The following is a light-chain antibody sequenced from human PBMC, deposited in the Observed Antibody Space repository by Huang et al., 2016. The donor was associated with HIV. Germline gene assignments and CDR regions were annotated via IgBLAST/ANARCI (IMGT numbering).Light chain of an antibody. Sequence: EIVLTQSPAILSLSPGERATLSCRASQSVGGYLAWYQQKPGQAPRLFIYDTSTRATGIPARFSGSGSETDFTLTISSLEPEDFAVYYCQQPGSFGQGTKVDIK. J-gene: IGKJ2*01. CDR2: DTS. CDR1: QSVGGY. V-gene: IGKV3-11*01. CDR3: QQPGS.